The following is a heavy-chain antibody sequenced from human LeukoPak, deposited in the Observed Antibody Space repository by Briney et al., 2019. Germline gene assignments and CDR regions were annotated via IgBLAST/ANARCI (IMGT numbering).Heavy chain of an antibody. CDR2: IIPILGIA. V-gene: IGHV1-69*02. CDR3: ARGDPSHYDYSNYAGV. J-gene: IGHJ4*02. Sequence: ASVKLSCKASGGTFSSYTISWVLQAPGQGLEWMGRIIPILGIANYADKFQGRVTITADKSTSTAYMELSSLRSEDTAVYYCARGDPSHYDYSNYAGVWGQGTLVTVSS. CDR1: GGTFSSYT. D-gene: IGHD4-11*01.